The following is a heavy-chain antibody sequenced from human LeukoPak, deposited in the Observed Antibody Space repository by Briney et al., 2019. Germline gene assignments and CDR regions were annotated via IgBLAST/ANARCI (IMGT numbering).Heavy chain of an antibody. CDR3: TTDFAMIVKNDY. Sequence: GGSLRLSCAASGFTFSNAWMSWVRQAPGKGLEWVGRIKSKTDGGTTDYAAPVKGRFTISRDDSKNTLYLQMNSLKTEDTAVYYCTTDFAMIVKNDYWGQGTLVTVSS. J-gene: IGHJ4*02. V-gene: IGHV3-15*01. D-gene: IGHD3-22*01. CDR1: GFTFSNAW. CDR2: IKSKTDGGTT.